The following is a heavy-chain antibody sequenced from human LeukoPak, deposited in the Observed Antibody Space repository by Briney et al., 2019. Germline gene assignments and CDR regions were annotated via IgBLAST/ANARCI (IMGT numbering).Heavy chain of an antibody. D-gene: IGHD1-26*01. CDR1: GFPFRSYS. CDR3: ARVRGSFKRGAFDI. CDR2: ISSSSTI. J-gene: IGHJ3*02. V-gene: IGHV3-48*01. Sequence: GGSLKLSCAAPGFPFRSYSMNLVRPAPGKGLGLVSYISSSSTIYYADSVKGRFTISRDNAKNSLYLQMNSLRAEDTAVYYCARVRGSFKRGAFDIWGQGTMVTVSS.